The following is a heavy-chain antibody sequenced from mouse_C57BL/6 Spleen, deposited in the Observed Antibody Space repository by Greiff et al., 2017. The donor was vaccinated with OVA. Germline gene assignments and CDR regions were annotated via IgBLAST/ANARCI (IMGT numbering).Heavy chain of an antibody. CDR1: GFSLTSYG. V-gene: IGHV2-6-1*01. J-gene: IGHJ2*01. D-gene: IGHD4-1*01. CDR3: ARHKGLGQNCFDY. CDR2: IWSDGST. Sequence: QVQLKESGPGLVAPSQSLSITCTVSGFSLTSYGVHWVRQPPGKGLEWLVVIWSDGSTTYNSALKSRLSISKDNSKSHVFLKMNSLQTDDTAMYNGARHKGLGQNCFDYWGQGTPLTVSS.